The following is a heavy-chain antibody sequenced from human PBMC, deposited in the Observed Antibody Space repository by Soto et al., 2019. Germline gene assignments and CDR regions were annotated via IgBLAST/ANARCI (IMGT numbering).Heavy chain of an antibody. CDR2: ISDDAINM. V-gene: IGHV3-74*01. CDR1: GFTFTMYW. CDR3: TRGPRPTSTGTGAF. D-gene: IGHD1-1*01. Sequence: PGGSLRLSCAASGFTFTMYWMHWVRQVPGKGPEWVSPISDDAINMYYADSVKGRFTISRDNAKNTLYLEMNTLRVEDTAVYYCTRGPRPTSTGTGAFWGQGTLVTVSS. J-gene: IGHJ4*02.